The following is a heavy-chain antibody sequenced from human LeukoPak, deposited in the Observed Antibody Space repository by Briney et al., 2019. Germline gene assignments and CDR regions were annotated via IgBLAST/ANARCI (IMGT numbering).Heavy chain of an antibody. CDR2: IIPILGVA. D-gene: IGHD2-21*02. V-gene: IGHV1-69*04. Sequence: SVKVSCKASGGTFSSYAISWVRQAPGQGLEWMGRIIPILGVANYAQKFQGRVTITADKSTSTAYMELSSLRSEDTAVYYCARETYCGGDCYSELWFDPWGQGTLVTVSS. CDR3: ARETYCGGDCYSELWFDP. CDR1: GGTFSSYA. J-gene: IGHJ5*02.